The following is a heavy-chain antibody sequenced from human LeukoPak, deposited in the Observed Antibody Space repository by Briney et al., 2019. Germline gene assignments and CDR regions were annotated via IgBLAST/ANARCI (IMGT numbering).Heavy chain of an antibody. D-gene: IGHD1-26*01. CDR1: GYSFTIYW. CDR3: ARLLGIQVGARSDDYFDY. CDR2: IYSGDADT. Sequence: PGEPLKISCKGSGYSFTIYWNGLGRQMPRKGLEWMGSIYSGDADTRHSPSYQGQVTISVDKSLSNSFLQYRSVKASDTAMYYCARLLGIQVGARSDDYFDYWGKGTLVTVSS. J-gene: IGHJ4*02. V-gene: IGHV5-51*01.